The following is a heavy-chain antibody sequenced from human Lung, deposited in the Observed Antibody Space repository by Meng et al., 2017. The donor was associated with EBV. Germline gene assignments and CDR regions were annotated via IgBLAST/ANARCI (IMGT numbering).Heavy chain of an antibody. Sequence: QVQLQESCPGLVKPSETLSLTCTVSGGSISSYYWSWIRQPAGKGLEWIGRIYTSGSTNYNPSLKSRVTMSVDTSKNQFSLKLSSVTAADTAVYYCAREWCSGGSCYPDYWGQGTLVTVSS. J-gene: IGHJ4*02. CDR2: IYTSGST. V-gene: IGHV4-4*07. CDR1: GGSISSYY. CDR3: AREWCSGGSCYPDY. D-gene: IGHD2-15*01.